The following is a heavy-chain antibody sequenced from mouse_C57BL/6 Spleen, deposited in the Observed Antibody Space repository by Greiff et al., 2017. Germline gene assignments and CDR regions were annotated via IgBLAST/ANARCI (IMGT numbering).Heavy chain of an antibody. CDR1: GYAFSSYW. CDR2: IYPGDGDT. J-gene: IGHJ4*01. Sequence: VQLQESGAELVKPGASVKISCKASGYAFSSYWMNWVKQRPGKGLEWIGQIYPGDGDTNYNGKFKGKATMTADKSSSTAYMQLSSLTSEDSAVDFCARGGNGSSDERYYAMDYWGQGTSVTVSS. V-gene: IGHV1-80*01. CDR3: ARGGNGSSDERYYAMDY. D-gene: IGHD1-1*01.